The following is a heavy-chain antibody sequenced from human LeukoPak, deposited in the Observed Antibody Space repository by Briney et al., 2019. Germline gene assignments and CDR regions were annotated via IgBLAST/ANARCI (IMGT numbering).Heavy chain of an antibody. V-gene: IGHV1-18*01. CDR3: AKNLNSGIVMAGTDS. CDR1: GYTFTSYG. D-gene: IGHD6-19*01. J-gene: IGHJ4*02. Sequence: ASVKVSCKTSGYTFTSYGISWVRQAPGQGLEWMGWISAYNGYTNYAQKFQGRVTMTTDTSTSTAYMELRSLRSDDTAVYYCAKNLNSGIVMAGTDSWGQGTLVTVSS. CDR2: ISAYNGYT.